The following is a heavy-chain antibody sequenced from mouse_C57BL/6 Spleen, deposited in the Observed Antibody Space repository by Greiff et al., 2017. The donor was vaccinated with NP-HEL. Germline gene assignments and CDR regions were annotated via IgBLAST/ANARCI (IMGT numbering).Heavy chain of an antibody. J-gene: IGHJ4*01. CDR3: AHYDYDYAMDY. D-gene: IGHD2-4*01. CDR2: INPYNGGT. V-gene: IGHV1-19*01. Sequence: EVQLQQSGPVLVKPGASVKMSCKASGYTFTDYYMNWVKQSHGKSLEWIGVINPYNGGTSYNQKFKGKATLTVDKSSSTAYMELNSLTSEDSAVYYCAHYDYDYAMDYWGQGTSVTVSS. CDR1: GYTFTDYY.